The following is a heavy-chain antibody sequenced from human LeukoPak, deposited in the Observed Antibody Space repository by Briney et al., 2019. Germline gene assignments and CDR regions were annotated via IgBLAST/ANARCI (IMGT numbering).Heavy chain of an antibody. Sequence: PSETLSLTCTVSGGSISSGGSHWNWIRQHPGKGLEWIGYIYYSGFTYYNPSLKSQLTISVDTSKDQFSLKLSSVTAADTAVYFCARGSDTMIYPNWSQGTLVTVPS. CDR2: IYYSGFT. CDR3: ARGSDTMIYPN. J-gene: IGHJ4*02. D-gene: IGHD3-22*01. V-gene: IGHV4-31*01. CDR1: GGSISSGGSH.